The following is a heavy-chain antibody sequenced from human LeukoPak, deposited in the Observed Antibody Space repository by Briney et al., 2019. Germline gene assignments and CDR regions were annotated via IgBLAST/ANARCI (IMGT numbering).Heavy chain of an antibody. D-gene: IGHD3-10*01. CDR2: INPNSGGT. CDR1: GYTFTGYY. V-gene: IGHV1-2*02. Sequence: GASVKVSCKASGYTFTGYYMHWVRQAPGQGLEWVGWINPNSGGTNYAQKFQGRVTMTRDTSISTAYMELSRLRSDDTAVYYCASFGTMVRGVIITKAFAFDIWGQGTMVTVSS. CDR3: ASFGTMVRGVIITKAFAFDI. J-gene: IGHJ3*02.